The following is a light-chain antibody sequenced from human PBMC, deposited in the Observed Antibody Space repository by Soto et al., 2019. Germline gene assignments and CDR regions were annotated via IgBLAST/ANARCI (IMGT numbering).Light chain of an antibody. CDR2: GAS. V-gene: IGKV3-20*01. J-gene: IGKJ2*01. CDR3: QHFGSSSYT. CDR1: QSVSSSY. Sequence: EIVLTQSPGTLSFSPGERATLSCRASQSVSSSYLAWYQQRPGQAPRLLIYGASTRATGIPDRFSGSGSGTDFTLTISRLEPEDFAVYYCQHFGSSSYTFGQGTKLEIK.